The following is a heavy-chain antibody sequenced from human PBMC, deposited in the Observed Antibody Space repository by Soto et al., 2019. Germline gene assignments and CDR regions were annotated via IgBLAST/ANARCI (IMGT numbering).Heavy chain of an antibody. V-gene: IGHV3-21*01. D-gene: IGHD1-26*01. CDR3: ARVTFFWDPRLYGMDV. Sequence: PGGSLRLSCAASGFTFSSYSMNWVRQAPGKGLEWVSSISSSSSYIYYADSVKGRFTISRDNAKNSLYLQMNSLRAEDTAVYYCARVTFFWDPRLYGMDVWGQGTTGTVS. CDR1: GFTFSSYS. CDR2: ISSSSSYI. J-gene: IGHJ6*02.